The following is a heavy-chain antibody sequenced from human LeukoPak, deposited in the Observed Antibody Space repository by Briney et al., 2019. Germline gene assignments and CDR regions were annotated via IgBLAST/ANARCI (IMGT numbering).Heavy chain of an antibody. CDR3: AGGNDAFDI. CDR1: GGSFSDYY. Sequence: PSETLSLTCAVYGGSFSDYYWSWTRQPPGKGLEWIGEINQGGRTNYSPSLKSRVTISLDTSKNQFSLKLSSVTAADTAVYYLAGGNDAFDIWGQGTMVTVSS. V-gene: IGHV4-34*01. J-gene: IGHJ3*02. CDR2: INQGGRT.